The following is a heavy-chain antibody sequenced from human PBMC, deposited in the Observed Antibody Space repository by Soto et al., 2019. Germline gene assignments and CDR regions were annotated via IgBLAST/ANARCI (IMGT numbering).Heavy chain of an antibody. CDR1: GFIFNNYT. V-gene: IGHV1-18*04. CDR2: ISANSGNT. CDR3: ATAGNYDSSGRDF. Sequence: ASVKVSCKAFGFIFNNYTISWVRQAPGQGLEWMGWISANSGNTNYAQKLQGRVTMTTDTSTSTAYMELRSLRSDDTAVYYCATAGNYDSSGRDFWGQGTLVTVSS. D-gene: IGHD3-22*01. J-gene: IGHJ4*02.